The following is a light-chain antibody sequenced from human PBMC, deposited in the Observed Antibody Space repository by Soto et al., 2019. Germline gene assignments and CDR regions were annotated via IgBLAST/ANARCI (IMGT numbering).Light chain of an antibody. CDR3: QQYENLPT. V-gene: IGKV1-33*01. CDR2: DAS. Sequence: DMQMTQAPSCLCTSVGDRVTLTCQASQNINNYLNWYQQKPGRAPKLLIYDASNLEAGLTSRLRGSGSGTDFPFTISRLQPEDIATYYCQQYENLPTFGQGTRLEIK. CDR1: QNINNY. J-gene: IGKJ5*01.